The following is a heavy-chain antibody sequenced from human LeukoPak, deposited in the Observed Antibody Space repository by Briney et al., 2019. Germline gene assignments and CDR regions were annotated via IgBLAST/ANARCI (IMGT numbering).Heavy chain of an antibody. Sequence: GASVKVSCKASGYTFTSYDINWVRQATGQGLEWMGRMNPNSGNTGYAQKFQGRVTMTRNTSISTAYMELSSLRSEDTAVYYCARGYNWNYWKRYYYYGMDVWGQGTTVTVSS. CDR1: GYTFTSYD. V-gene: IGHV1-8*01. CDR2: MNPNSGNT. D-gene: IGHD1-7*01. J-gene: IGHJ6*02. CDR3: ARGYNWNYWKRYYYYGMDV.